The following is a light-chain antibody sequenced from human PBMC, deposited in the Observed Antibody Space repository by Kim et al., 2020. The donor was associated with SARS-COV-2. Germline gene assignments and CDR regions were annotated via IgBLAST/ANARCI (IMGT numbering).Light chain of an antibody. CDR1: SLRSYY. CDR3: NSRDSSGNHVV. CDR2: GKN. J-gene: IGLJ2*01. V-gene: IGLV3-19*01. Sequence: ALGQTVRITCQGDSLRSYYASWYQQKPGQAPVLVIYGKNNRPSGIPDRFSGSSAGNAASLTITGAQAEDEADYYCNSRDSSGNHVVFGGGTQLTVL.